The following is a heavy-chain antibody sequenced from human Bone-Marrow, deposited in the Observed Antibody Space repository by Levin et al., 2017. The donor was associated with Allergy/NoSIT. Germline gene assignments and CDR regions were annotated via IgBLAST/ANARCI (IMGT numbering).Heavy chain of an antibody. V-gene: IGHV5-51*01. CDR3: ARQHGIFCSRASCPNLDF. CDR2: VYPGDSDT. Sequence: KHGESLKISCKGAGYDFSSTWIAWVRQMPGKGLEWMGVVYPGDSDTRYSPSFRGQVSISVDKSTDTASLQWSSLKASDTAIYYCARQHGIFCSRASCPNLDFWGQGTLVTVSS. J-gene: IGHJ4*02. CDR1: GYDFSSTW. D-gene: IGHD2-2*01.